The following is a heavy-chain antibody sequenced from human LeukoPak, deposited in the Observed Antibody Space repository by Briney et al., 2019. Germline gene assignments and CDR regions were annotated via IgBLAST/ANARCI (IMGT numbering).Heavy chain of an antibody. J-gene: IGHJ4*02. CDR2: ISSSSSYI. V-gene: IGHV3-21*01. CDR1: GFTFSSYS. Sequence: GGSLRLSCAASGFTFSSYSMNWVRQAPGKGLEWVSSISSSSSYIYYADSVKGRFTISRDNAKNSLYLQMNSLRAEDTAVYYCARDRYDFWSGFDYWGQGTLVTVSS. CDR3: ARDRYDFWSGFDY. D-gene: IGHD3-3*01.